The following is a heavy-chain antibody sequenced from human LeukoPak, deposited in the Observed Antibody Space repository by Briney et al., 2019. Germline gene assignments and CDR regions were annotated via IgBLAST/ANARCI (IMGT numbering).Heavy chain of an antibody. V-gene: IGHV1-2*02. CDR2: INPNSGGT. D-gene: IGHD3-10*01. CDR3: ARVLYYYGSGNV. CDR1: GYTFTAYY. J-gene: IGHJ4*02. Sequence: ASVKVSCKASGYTFTAYYVHWVRQAPGQGLEWMGWINPNSGGTNYAQKFQGRVTITRDTSISTAYMGLSRLTSDDTALYYCARVLYYYGSGNVWGQGTLVTVSS.